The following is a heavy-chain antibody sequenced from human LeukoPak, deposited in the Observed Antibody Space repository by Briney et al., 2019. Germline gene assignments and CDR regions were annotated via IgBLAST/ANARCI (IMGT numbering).Heavy chain of an antibody. CDR1: GFTFSSYG. Sequence: GVSLRLSCAASGFTFSSYGMHWVRQAPGKGLEWVAVISYDGSNKYYGDSVKGRFTISRDNSKNTLYLLMTSLRAEDTAVYYFAKDHGYCSGGSCLNWFDPWGQGTLVTVSS. D-gene: IGHD2-15*01. CDR3: AKDHGYCSGGSCLNWFDP. J-gene: IGHJ5*02. V-gene: IGHV3-30*18. CDR2: ISYDGSNK.